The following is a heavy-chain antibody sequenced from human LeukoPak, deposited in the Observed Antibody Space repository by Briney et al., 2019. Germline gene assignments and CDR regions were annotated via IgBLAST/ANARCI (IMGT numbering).Heavy chain of an antibody. CDR3: AKDKIVGDGRWDFDH. CDR1: GFTFSSYA. Sequence: GGSLRLSCEGSGFTFSSYATTWVRQAPGKGLEWVSGIVGSSGNTYYADSVKGRFTISRDISKSTLYLQMNNLRVEDTAQYYCAKDKIVGDGRWDFDHWGRGTLVTVSS. V-gene: IGHV3-23*01. D-gene: IGHD1-26*01. J-gene: IGHJ5*02. CDR2: IVGSSGNT.